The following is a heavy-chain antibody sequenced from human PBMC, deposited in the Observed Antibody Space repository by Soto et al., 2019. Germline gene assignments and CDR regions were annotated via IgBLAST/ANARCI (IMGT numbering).Heavy chain of an antibody. D-gene: IGHD3-10*01. CDR2: IYPGDSDT. Sequence: PGESLKISCKGSGYSFTSYWIGWVRQMPGKGLEWMGIIYPGDSDTRYSPSFQGQVTISADKSISTAYLQWSSLKASDTARYYCARLSTEARHSGARPRDSGGGMDVWGQGTTVTVSS. J-gene: IGHJ6*02. CDR3: ARLSTEARHSGARPRDSGGGMDV. V-gene: IGHV5-51*01. CDR1: GYSFTSYW.